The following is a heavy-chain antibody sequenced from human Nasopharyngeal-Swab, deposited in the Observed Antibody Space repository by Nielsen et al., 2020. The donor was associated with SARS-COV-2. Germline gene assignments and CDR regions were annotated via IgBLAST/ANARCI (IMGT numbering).Heavy chain of an antibody. V-gene: IGHV4-39*01. Sequence: WIRQPPGKGLEWIGSIYFSGTTYYSPSLRGRATISVDTSNNQFSLKLPSVTAADTAVYYCARRAATSFVEPLRTCYFDYWGQGALVTVSS. D-gene: IGHD3-3*01. CDR2: IYFSGTT. J-gene: IGHJ4*02. CDR3: ARRAATSFVEPLRTCYFDY.